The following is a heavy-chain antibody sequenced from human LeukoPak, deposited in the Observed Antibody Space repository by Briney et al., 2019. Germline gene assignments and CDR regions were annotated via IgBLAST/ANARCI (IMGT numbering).Heavy chain of an antibody. J-gene: IGHJ4*02. CDR1: GDSISSSTYY. Sequence: KPSQTLSLTCTVSGDSISSSTYYWGWVRQPPGKGLEWIGSIFYGGTTYYNPSLKSRVTISVDTSKNQFSLKLSSVTAADTAVYYCASPSKYYYDSGGYYPYYYFDYWGQGTLVTVSS. CDR3: ASPSKYYYDSGGYYPYYYFDY. D-gene: IGHD3-22*01. V-gene: IGHV4-39*01. CDR2: IFYGGTT.